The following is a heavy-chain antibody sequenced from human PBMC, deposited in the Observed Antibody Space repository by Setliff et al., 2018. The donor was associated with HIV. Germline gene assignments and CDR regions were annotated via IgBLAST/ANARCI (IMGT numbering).Heavy chain of an antibody. CDR2: IHYNEKT. J-gene: IGHJ5*02. V-gene: IGHV4-39*01. D-gene: IGHD3-22*01. CDR3: ASRVYYYDSNNFLREEGFDP. Sequence: SETLSLTCTVSGGSASNSRYYWAWIRQPPGKGLEYIGSIHYNEKTYYNPSLKSRVTISIDTSKNQFSLHLTSVTAADTAVYYCASRVYYYDSNNFLREEGFDPWGQGTLVTVSS. CDR1: GGSASNSRYY.